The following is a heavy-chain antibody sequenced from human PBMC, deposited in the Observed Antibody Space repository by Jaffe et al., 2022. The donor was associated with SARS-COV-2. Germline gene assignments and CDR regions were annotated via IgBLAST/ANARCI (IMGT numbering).Heavy chain of an antibody. CDR2: IKPDGTDK. J-gene: IGHJ3*02. D-gene: IGHD3-10*01. Sequence: EVQLVESGGGLVQPGGSLRLSCVASGFTFTSHWMSWVRQAPGKGLEWVANIKPDGTDKYYVDSVKGRFTIFRDNAKNSLYLQMNSLRADDTAVYCCARSDLVWGAPVAIWGQGTMVTVSS. CDR1: GFTFTSHW. CDR3: ARSDLVWGAPVAI. V-gene: IGHV3-7*01.